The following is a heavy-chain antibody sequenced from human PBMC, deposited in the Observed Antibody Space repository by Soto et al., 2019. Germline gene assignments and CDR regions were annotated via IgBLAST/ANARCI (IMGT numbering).Heavy chain of an antibody. CDR1: GFTFSSYA. CDR3: ASTKQSVARILKYYFDY. Sequence: GGSLRLSCAASGFTFSSYAMHWVRQAPGKGLEWVAVISYDGSNKYYADSVKGRFTISRDNSKNTLYLQMNSLRAEDTAVYYCASTKQSVARILKYYFDYWGQGTLVTVSS. D-gene: IGHD2-21*01. V-gene: IGHV3-30-3*01. CDR2: ISYDGSNK. J-gene: IGHJ4*02.